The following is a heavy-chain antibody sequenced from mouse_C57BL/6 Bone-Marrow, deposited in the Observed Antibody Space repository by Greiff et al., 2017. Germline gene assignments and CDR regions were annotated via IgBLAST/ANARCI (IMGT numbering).Heavy chain of an antibody. D-gene: IGHD1-1*01. J-gene: IGHJ2*01. CDR2: IDHSDSET. V-gene: IGHV1-52*01. Sequence: QVQLQQPGAELVRPGSSVKLSCKASGYTFTSYWMHGVKQRPIQGLEWIGNIDHSDSETHYNQKFKDKATLTLEKASSKAYMQISSLTSEDSAVYYCARFRYYYGSSLWCQGTTLTVSS. CDR3: ARFRYYYGSSL. CDR1: GYTFTSYW.